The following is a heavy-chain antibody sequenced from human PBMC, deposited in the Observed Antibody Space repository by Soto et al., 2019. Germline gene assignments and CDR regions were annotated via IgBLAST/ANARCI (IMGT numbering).Heavy chain of an antibody. CDR2: ISTYNGDA. CDR3: ARSGAVAYDYYGLEV. CDR1: GYTFSRSG. V-gene: IGHV1-18*01. Sequence: QVQLVQSGAEVRKPGASVKVSCKTSGYTFSRSGISWVRQAPGQGLEWMGWISTYNGDAKYAQKLQSRVTMTTHTSASPALMELGRLTADGRAVHYCARSGAVAYDYYGLEVWGPGPTVTVSS. D-gene: IGHD1-26*01. J-gene: IGHJ6*02.